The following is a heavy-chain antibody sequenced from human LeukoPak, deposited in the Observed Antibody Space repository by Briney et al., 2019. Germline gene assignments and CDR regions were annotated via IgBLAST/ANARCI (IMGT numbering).Heavy chain of an antibody. J-gene: IGHJ4*02. Sequence: SETLSLTCTVSGGSISSYYWSWIRQPPGKGLEWIGEINHSGSTNYNPSLKSRVTISVDTSKNQFSLKLSSVTAADTAVYYCARGSGYCTNGVCSLYYFDYWGQGTLVTVSS. CDR1: GGSISSYY. CDR2: INHSGST. D-gene: IGHD2-8*01. CDR3: ARGSGYCTNGVCSLYYFDY. V-gene: IGHV4-34*01.